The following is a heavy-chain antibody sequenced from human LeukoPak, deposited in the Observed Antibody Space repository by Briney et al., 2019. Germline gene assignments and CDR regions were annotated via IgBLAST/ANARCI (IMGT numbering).Heavy chain of an antibody. CDR2: MNPNSGNT. Sequence: ASVKVSCKASGYTFTSYDINWVRQATGQGLEWMGRMNPNSGNTGYAQKFQGRATMTRNTSISTAYMELSSLRSEDTAVYYCARGLGSSWYSVDPWGQGTLVTVSS. CDR3: ARGLGSSWYSVDP. J-gene: IGHJ5*02. CDR1: GYTFTSYD. V-gene: IGHV1-8*01. D-gene: IGHD6-13*01.